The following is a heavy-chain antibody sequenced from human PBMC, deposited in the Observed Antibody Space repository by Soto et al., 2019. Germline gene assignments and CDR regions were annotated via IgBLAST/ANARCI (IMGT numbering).Heavy chain of an antibody. CDR2: IYYSGST. J-gene: IGHJ3*02. V-gene: IGHV4-59*01. D-gene: IGHD2-21*02. CDR1: GGSISSYY. CDR3: ARGVVVTGIPDAFDI. Sequence: QVQLQESGPGLVKPSETLSLTCTVSGGSISSYYWSWIRQPPGKGLEWIGYIYYSGSTNYNPSLKSRVTISVDTSKNQFSLKLSSVTAADTAVYYCARGVVVTGIPDAFDIWGQGTMVTVSS.